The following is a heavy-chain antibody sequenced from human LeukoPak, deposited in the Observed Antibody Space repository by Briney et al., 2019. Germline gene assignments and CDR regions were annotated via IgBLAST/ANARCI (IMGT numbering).Heavy chain of an antibody. J-gene: IGHJ4*02. CDR1: GASISSRNW. CDR3: ARHKPGEYEFDTSGYLNPTGHFDY. Sequence: PSGTLSLTCAVSGASISSRNWWSWVRQSPGKGLQWIGEIFHSGNTNYHPSLGGRLSMSVDKSKNQFSLKLTSATAADTAVYYCARHKPGEYEFDTSGYLNPTGHFDYWGQGALVTVSS. D-gene: IGHD3-22*01. V-gene: IGHV4-4*02. CDR2: IFHSGNT.